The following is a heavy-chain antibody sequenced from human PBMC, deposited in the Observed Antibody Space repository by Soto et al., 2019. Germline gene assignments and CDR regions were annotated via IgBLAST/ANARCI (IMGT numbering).Heavy chain of an antibody. J-gene: IGHJ4*02. V-gene: IGHV3-33*01. Sequence: QVQLVESGGGVVQPGRSLRLSCAASGFTFSSYGMHWVRQAPGKGLEWVAVIWYDGSNKYYADSVKGRFTISRDNSKNTLYLQMNSLRAEDTAVYYCVRDQGRGYSYGFDYWGQGTLVTVSS. CDR1: GFTFSSYG. CDR3: VRDQGRGYSYGFDY. CDR2: IWYDGSNK. D-gene: IGHD5-18*01.